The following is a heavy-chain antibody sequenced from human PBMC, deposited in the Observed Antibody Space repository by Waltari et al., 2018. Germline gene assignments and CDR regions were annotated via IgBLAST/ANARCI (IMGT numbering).Heavy chain of an antibody. CDR1: GFSLSTGGVG. D-gene: IGHD1-20*01. Sequence: QITLKESGPTLVKPTQTLTLTCTFAGFSLSTGGVGVAWVRQPPGKGLEWLGVIYCNDDERYRPSLKSRLKITKDTAIDQVVLSMTNMDPVDTATYYCAHRALVTGSFDVWGQGTTVTVAS. V-gene: IGHV2-5*01. CDR2: IYCNDDE. CDR3: AHRALVTGSFDV. J-gene: IGHJ3*01.